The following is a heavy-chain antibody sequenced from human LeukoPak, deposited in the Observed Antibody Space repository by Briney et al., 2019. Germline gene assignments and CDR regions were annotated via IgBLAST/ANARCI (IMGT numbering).Heavy chain of an antibody. Sequence: SPSETLSLTCTVSGGSISSGSYYWNWLRQPAGQGLEWIGRFYTSGSTNYNPSLESRVTISVDTSKNQFSLNLSSVTAADTAVYYCARDGHSSSLQRGYDPWGQGTLVTVSS. CDR3: ARDGHSSSLQRGYDP. J-gene: IGHJ5*02. V-gene: IGHV4-61*02. CDR2: FYTSGST. D-gene: IGHD6-13*01. CDR1: GGSISSGSYY.